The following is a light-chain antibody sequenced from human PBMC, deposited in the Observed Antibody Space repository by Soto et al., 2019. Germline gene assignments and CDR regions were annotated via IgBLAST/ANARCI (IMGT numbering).Light chain of an antibody. CDR3: QKFNNYHLT. V-gene: IGKV1-5*03. Sequence: DIQMTQSPSTLSASVGDRVTITCRASQSISSWLAWYQQKPGKAPNLLIYKASTLESGVPSRFSGSRSGTEFTLTISSLQPEDTATYYCQKFNNYHLTFGPRTKGDIK. CDR1: QSISSW. J-gene: IGKJ3*01. CDR2: KAS.